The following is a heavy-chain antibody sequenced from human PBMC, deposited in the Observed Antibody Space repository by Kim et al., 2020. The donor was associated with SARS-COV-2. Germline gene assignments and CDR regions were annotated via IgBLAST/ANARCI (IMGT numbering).Heavy chain of an antibody. J-gene: IGHJ4*02. CDR1: GFTFGDYA. V-gene: IGHV3-9*01. D-gene: IGHD2-2*01. Sequence: GGSLRLSCAASGFTFGDYAMHWVRQAPGKGLEWVSGISWNSGSIGYADSVKGRFTISRDNAKNSLYLQMNSLRAEDTALYYCAKDMRSSTSWGFDYWGQGTLVTVSS. CDR3: AKDMRSSTSWGFDY. CDR2: ISWNSGSI.